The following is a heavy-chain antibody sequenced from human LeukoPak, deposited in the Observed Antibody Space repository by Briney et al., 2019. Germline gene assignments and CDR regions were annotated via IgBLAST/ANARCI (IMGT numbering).Heavy chain of an antibody. V-gene: IGHV3-48*01. CDR1: GFTFSTYS. CDR2: ISSSTTI. J-gene: IGHJ4*02. CDR3: AREGVTFDY. D-gene: IGHD3-16*01. Sequence: GGSLRLSCAASGFTFSTYSMSWVRQAPGKGLEWVSYISSSTTIYYADSVRGRFTISRDNAKNSLYLQMNSLRAEDTAVYYCAREGVTFDYWGQGTLVTVSS.